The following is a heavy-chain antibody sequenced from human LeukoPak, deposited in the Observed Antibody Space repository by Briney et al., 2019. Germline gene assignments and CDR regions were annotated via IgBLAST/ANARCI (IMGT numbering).Heavy chain of an antibody. Sequence: GECLKISCKVSGHSFTCYWIAWVRQMPGKGLEWMGIMYPGDSDTAHSPSFQCQVTIPVDKLIRTAYRKWSILKASYSAMSYFANLIGGDFVLDVWGQGTMVTVSS. CDR3: ANLIGGDFVLDV. CDR1: GHSFTCYW. CDR2: MYPGDSDT. D-gene: IGHD2-21*02. J-gene: IGHJ3*01. V-gene: IGHV5-51*01.